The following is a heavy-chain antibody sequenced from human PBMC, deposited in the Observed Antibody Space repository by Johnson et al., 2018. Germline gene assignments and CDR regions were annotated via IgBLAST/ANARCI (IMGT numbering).Heavy chain of an antibody. Sequence: VQLVESGGGVVQPGTSLRLSCGVSGVTLSTSIMHWVRQAPGKGLEWVALISHNEIDKQYGDSAKDRFTISRDISKNTVYLQMNSLRVEDTAVYYCAREAYSSGRAGIFHIWGQGTMVTVSS. CDR3: AREAYSSGRAGIFHI. CDR2: ISHNEIDK. V-gene: IGHV3-30-3*01. J-gene: IGHJ3*02. CDR1: GVTLSTSI. D-gene: IGHD6-19*01.